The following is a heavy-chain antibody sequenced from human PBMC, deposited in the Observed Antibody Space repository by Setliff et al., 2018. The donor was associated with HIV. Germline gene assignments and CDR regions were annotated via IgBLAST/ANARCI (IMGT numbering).Heavy chain of an antibody. CDR3: AKGRPRIQVWEGFDY. CDR2: IYYSGTT. J-gene: IGHJ4*02. V-gene: IGHV4-30-4*01. Sequence: SETLSLTCTVSGGSINSGNNYWSWIRQHPGKGLEWIGFIYYSGTTYYNPSLKSRVTISVDKSKNQFSLNLTSVTAADTAVYYCAKGRPRIQVWEGFDYWGQGILVTVSS. CDR1: GGSINSGNNY. D-gene: IGHD5-18*01.